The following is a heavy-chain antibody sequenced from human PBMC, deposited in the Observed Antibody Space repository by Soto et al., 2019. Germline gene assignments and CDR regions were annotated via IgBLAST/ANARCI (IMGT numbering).Heavy chain of an antibody. CDR3: ARVEEVTLHGMDV. Sequence: SETLSLTCTVSGGSISSGGYYWSWIRQHPGKGLEWIGYIYYSGSTYYNPSLKSRVTISVDTSKNQFSLKLSSVTAADTAVYYCARVEEVTLHGMDVWGQGTTVTVSS. D-gene: IGHD2-21*02. CDR1: GGSISSGGYY. J-gene: IGHJ6*02. CDR2: IYYSGST. V-gene: IGHV4-31*03.